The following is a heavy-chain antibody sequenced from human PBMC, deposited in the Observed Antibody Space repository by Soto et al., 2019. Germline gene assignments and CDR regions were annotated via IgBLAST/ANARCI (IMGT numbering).Heavy chain of an antibody. V-gene: IGHV3-64D*08. Sequence: GSLRLSCSASGFTFSSYAMHWVRQAPGKGLEYVSAISSNGGSTYYADSVKGRFTISRDNSKNTLYLQMSSLRAEDTAVYYCVKTFRAVVPAATFDYWGQGTLVTVSS. CDR2: ISSNGGST. J-gene: IGHJ4*02. CDR3: VKTFRAVVPAATFDY. D-gene: IGHD2-2*01. CDR1: GFTFSSYA.